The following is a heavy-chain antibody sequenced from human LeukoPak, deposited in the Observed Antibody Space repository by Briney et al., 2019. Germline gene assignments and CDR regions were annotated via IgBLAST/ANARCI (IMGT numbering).Heavy chain of an antibody. J-gene: IGHJ4*02. CDR1: GVTFRSYS. CDR2: ISSSSSYI. D-gene: IGHD7-27*01. V-gene: IGHV3-21*01. CDR3: ANDANSGSRFDY. Sequence: GGSLRLSCAASGVTFRSYSMNSVPQAPGKGLEWVSSISSSSSYIYYADSVKGRFTISRDNAKNSLYLQMNSLRAEDTAVYYCANDANSGSRFDYWGQGTLVTVSS.